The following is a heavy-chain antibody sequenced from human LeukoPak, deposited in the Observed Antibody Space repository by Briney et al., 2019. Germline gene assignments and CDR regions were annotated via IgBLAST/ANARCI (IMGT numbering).Heavy chain of an antibody. CDR3: ARDGLGGSGAFDI. J-gene: IGHJ3*02. CDR2: INPDSGGT. V-gene: IGHV1-2*02. Sequence: ASVKVSCKASGYTFTGYYIHWVRQAPGQGLEWMGWINPDSGGTNYAQKFQGGVTMTRDTSISTAYMELSRLRSDDAAVYYCARDGLGGSGAFDIWGQGTMVTVSS. D-gene: IGHD3-16*01. CDR1: GYTFTGYY.